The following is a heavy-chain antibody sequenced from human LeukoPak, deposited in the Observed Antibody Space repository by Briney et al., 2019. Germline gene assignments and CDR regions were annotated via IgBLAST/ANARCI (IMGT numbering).Heavy chain of an antibody. CDR2: ISYDGSNK. D-gene: IGHD6-19*01. CDR1: GFTFNTYG. CDR3: AKDNHSSGWYYFDY. V-gene: IGHV3-30*18. J-gene: IGHJ4*02. Sequence: PGGSLRLSCAASGFTFNTYGMHWARQAPGKGLEWVAVISYDGSNKYYADSVKGRFTISRDNSQNTLDLQMNSLRAEDTAVYYCAKDNHSSGWYYFDYWGQGTLVTVSS.